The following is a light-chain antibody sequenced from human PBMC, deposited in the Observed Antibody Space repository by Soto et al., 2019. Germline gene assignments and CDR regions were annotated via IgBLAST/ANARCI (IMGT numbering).Light chain of an antibody. CDR2: KSS. CDR3: QQYNSYSPWT. V-gene: IGKV1-5*03. J-gene: IGKJ1*01. Sequence: IQMTQSPSTLSASVGDRVTITCRASQSINDWLAWYQQKPGKAPKLLIYKSSSLQSGVPSRFSGSGSGTEFTLTITSLQPDDFATYYCQQYNSYSPWTFGQGTKVDIK. CDR1: QSINDW.